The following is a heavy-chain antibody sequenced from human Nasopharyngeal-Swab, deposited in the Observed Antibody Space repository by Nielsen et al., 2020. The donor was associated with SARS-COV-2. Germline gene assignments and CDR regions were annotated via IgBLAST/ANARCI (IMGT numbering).Heavy chain of an antibody. D-gene: IGHD1-14*01. CDR1: GFTFSSYA. Sequence: GESLKISCAASGFTFSSYAMSWVRQAPGKGLEWVSAISGSGGSTYYADSVKGRFTISRDNSKNTLYLQMNSLRAEDTAVYYCAKGRGNRDAFDIWGQGTMVTVSS. CDR2: ISGSGGST. CDR3: AKGRGNRDAFDI. V-gene: IGHV3-23*01. J-gene: IGHJ3*02.